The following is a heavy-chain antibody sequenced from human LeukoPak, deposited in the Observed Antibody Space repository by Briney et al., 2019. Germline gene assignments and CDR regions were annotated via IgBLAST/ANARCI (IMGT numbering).Heavy chain of an antibody. J-gene: IGHJ4*02. D-gene: IGHD3-22*01. CDR3: ARGDYYDSSGPRDY. Sequence: GGSLRLSCAASGFTFSSYEMNWVRQAPGKGLEWVSYISSSGSTIYYADSVKGRFTISRDNAKNSLYLQMNSLRAEDTAVYYCARGDYYDSSGPRDYWGQGTLVTVSS. CDR1: GFTFSSYE. CDR2: ISSSGSTI. V-gene: IGHV3-48*03.